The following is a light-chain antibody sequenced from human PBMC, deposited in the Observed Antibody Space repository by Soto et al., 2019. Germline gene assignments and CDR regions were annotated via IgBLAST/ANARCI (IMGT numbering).Light chain of an antibody. V-gene: IGKV3-20*01. CDR1: QSVPKNY. CDR3: HQYATSPQT. Sequence: EILLTQSPGTLSLSPGERATLSCRASQSVPKNYLAWYQQEPGQAPRLLIYGPSSRATGIPDRFSGSGSGTDFTLTSSRLEAEDFAVYYCHQYATSPQTFGQGTKVEIK. CDR2: GPS. J-gene: IGKJ1*01.